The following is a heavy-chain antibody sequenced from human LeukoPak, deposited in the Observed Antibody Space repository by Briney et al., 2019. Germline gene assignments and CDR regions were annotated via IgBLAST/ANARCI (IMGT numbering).Heavy chain of an antibody. V-gene: IGHV3-11*01. CDR1: GFTFSDYY. CDR2: ISTSGTTI. J-gene: IGHJ4*02. Sequence: GGSLRLSCAASGFTFSDYYMSWIRQAPGKGLEWVSYISTSGTTIYYADSVKGRFTISRDNAENSLYLQMNSLRGEDTAVYYCARDNGGYYRYDFWGRGTLVTVSS. D-gene: IGHD1-26*01. CDR3: ARDNGGYYRYDF.